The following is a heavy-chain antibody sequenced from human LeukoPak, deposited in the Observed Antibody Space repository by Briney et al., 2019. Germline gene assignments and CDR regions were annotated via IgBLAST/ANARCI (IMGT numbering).Heavy chain of an antibody. Sequence: GGSLRLSCAASGFTLSSYEMNWFRQAPGKGLEWVSYISSSGSTIYYADSVKGRFTISRDNAKNSLYLQMNSLRAEDTAVYYCAELGITMIGGVWGKGTTVTISS. V-gene: IGHV3-48*03. D-gene: IGHD3-10*02. J-gene: IGHJ6*04. CDR3: AELGITMIGGV. CDR1: GFTLSSYE. CDR2: ISSSGSTI.